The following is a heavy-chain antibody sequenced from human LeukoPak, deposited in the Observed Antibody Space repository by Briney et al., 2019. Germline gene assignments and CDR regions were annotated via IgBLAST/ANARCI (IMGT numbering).Heavy chain of an antibody. V-gene: IGHV1-2*02. CDR3: ARDHFDFWSGYSAKYFDY. J-gene: IGHJ4*02. Sequence: GASVILHLTASGYTFTRYYMHWVRQAPGQGLEWMGWINPNSGGTNYAQKFQGRVTMTRDPSISTAYMELSRLSSDDTAVYYCARDHFDFWSGYSAKYFDYWGQAT. CDR2: INPNSGGT. D-gene: IGHD3-3*01. CDR1: GYTFTRYY.